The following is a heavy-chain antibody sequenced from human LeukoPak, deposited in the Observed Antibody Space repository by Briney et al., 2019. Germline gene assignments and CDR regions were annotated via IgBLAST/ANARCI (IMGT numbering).Heavy chain of an antibody. CDR1: GYSISSGYY. V-gene: IGHV4-38-2*02. D-gene: IGHD2-2*01. CDR2: IYHSGST. J-gene: IGHJ4*02. CDR3: ARNSYQGSVFDY. Sequence: KTSETLSLTCTVSGYSISSGYYWGWIRQPPGKGLEWIGSIYHSGSTYYNPSLKSRVTISVDTSKNQFSLKLSSVTAADTAVYYCARNSYQGSVFDYWGQGTLVTVSS.